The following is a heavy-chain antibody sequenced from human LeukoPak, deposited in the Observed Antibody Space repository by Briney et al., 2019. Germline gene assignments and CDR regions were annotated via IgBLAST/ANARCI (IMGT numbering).Heavy chain of an antibody. J-gene: IGHJ6*03. CDR2: IYTGGST. Sequence: SETLSLTCTVSGGSISSYYWSWIRQPAGKGLEWIGRIYTGGSTNYNPSLKSRVTMSVDTSKNQFPLKLSSVTAADSAVYYCARARWLRTSHYYYYYMDVWGKGTTVTVSS. V-gene: IGHV4-4*07. CDR3: ARARWLRTSHYYYYYMDV. CDR1: GGSISSYY. D-gene: IGHD5-24*01.